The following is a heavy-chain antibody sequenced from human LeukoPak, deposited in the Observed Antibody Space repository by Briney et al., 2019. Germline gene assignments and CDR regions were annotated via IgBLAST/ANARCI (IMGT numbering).Heavy chain of an antibody. V-gene: IGHV1-18*01. CDR1: GYTFTSYG. CDR2: ISAYNGNT. CDR3: ARDYSGSTVRGYYYYYGMDV. D-gene: IGHD2-15*01. Sequence: ASVKVSCKASGYTFTSYGISWVRQAPGQGLEWMGWISAYNGNTNYAQKLQGRVTMTTDTSTSTAYMELRSLRSDDTAVYYCARDYSGSTVRGYYYYYGMDVWGQGTTVTVSS. J-gene: IGHJ6*02.